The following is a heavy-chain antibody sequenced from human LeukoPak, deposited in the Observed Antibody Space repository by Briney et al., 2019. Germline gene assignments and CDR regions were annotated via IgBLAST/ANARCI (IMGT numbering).Heavy chain of an antibody. V-gene: IGHV3-48*03. CDR1: GFTFSSYE. Sequence: PGGSLRLSCAASGFTFSSYEMNWVRQAPGKGLEWVSYISSSGSTIYYADSVKGRFTISRDNAKNSLYLQMNSLRAEDTAVYYCASGYSGSHYSSFDYWGQGTLVTVSS. J-gene: IGHJ4*02. CDR2: ISSSGSTI. D-gene: IGHD1-26*01. CDR3: ASGYSGSHYSSFDY.